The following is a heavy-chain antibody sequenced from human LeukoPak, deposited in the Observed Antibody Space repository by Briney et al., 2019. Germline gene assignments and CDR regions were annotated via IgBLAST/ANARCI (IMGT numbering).Heavy chain of an antibody. Sequence: PGGSLRLSCAASGFTFSSYGMHWVRQAPGKGLEWVAVISYDGSNKYYADSVKGRFTISRDNSKNTLYLQMNSLRAEDTAVCYCAKDGSYYDILTGPTAYGMDVWGQGTTVTVSS. CDR1: GFTFSSYG. D-gene: IGHD3-9*01. CDR2: ISYDGSNK. CDR3: AKDGSYYDILTGPTAYGMDV. J-gene: IGHJ6*02. V-gene: IGHV3-30*18.